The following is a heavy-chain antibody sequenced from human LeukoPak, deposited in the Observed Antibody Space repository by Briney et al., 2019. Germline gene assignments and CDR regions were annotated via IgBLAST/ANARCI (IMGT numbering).Heavy chain of an antibody. J-gene: IGHJ4*02. Sequence: GASVKVSCKASGYTFTTYGITWVRQAPGQGLEGMGIINPSDGNTNYAQKFQGRVTMTRDMSTSTVYMELSSLRSEDTAVYYCARDHHIAAAGYFDYWGQGTLVTVSS. CDR1: GYTFTTYG. D-gene: IGHD6-13*01. V-gene: IGHV1-46*01. CDR3: ARDHHIAAAGYFDY. CDR2: INPSDGNT.